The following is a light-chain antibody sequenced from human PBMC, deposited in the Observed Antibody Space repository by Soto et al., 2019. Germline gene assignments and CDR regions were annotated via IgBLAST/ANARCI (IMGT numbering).Light chain of an antibody. CDR1: RDISNY. V-gene: IGKV1-33*01. CDR2: DVS. J-gene: IGKJ5*01. CDR3: QKYDTLPID. Sequence: DIQMTQSPCSLSASVGGRVTITCQASRDISNYLNWYQHKPGKAPKLLVYDVSNLETGVPSRFSGSGSGTDFTFTISSLQPEDIATYCCQKYDTLPIDFGQGTRLEIK.